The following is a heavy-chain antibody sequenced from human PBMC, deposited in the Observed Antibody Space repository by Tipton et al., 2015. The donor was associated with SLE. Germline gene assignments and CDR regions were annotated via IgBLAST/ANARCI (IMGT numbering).Heavy chain of an antibody. D-gene: IGHD3-22*01. V-gene: IGHV4-39*07. Sequence: LRLSCTVSGGSISSSSYYWGCIRQPPGKGLEWIGSIYYSGSTYYNPSLKSRVTISVDTSKNQFSLKLSSVTAADTAVYYCARDSYDSSGYYPDAFDIWGQGTMVTVSS. CDR2: IYYSGST. CDR3: ARDSYDSSGYYPDAFDI. J-gene: IGHJ3*02. CDR1: GGSISSSSYY.